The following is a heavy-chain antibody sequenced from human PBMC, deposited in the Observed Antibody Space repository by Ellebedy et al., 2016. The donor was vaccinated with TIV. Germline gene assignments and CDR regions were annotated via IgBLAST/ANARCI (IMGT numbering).Heavy chain of an antibody. CDR2: FDPEDGET. CDR1: GYTLTELS. J-gene: IGHJ4*02. CDR3: ATFSIVGATPFDY. V-gene: IGHV1-24*01. D-gene: IGHD1-26*01. Sequence: ASVKVSXXVSGYTLTELSMHWVRQAPGKGLEWMGGFDPEDGETIYAQKFQGRVTMTEDTSTDTAYMELSSLRSEDTAVYYCATFSIVGATPFDYWGQGTLVTVSS.